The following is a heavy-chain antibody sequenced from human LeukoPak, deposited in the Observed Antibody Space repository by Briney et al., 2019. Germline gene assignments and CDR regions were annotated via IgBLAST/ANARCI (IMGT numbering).Heavy chain of an antibody. CDR3: ARGMYSSGWPIDY. Sequence: SETLSLTCAVYGGSFSGYYWSWIRQPPGKGLERIGEINHSGSTNYNPSLKGRVTISVDTSKNQFSLKLSSVTAADTAVYYCARGMYSSGWPIDYWGQGTLVTVSS. CDR2: INHSGST. V-gene: IGHV4-34*01. CDR1: GGSFSGYY. J-gene: IGHJ4*02. D-gene: IGHD6-19*01.